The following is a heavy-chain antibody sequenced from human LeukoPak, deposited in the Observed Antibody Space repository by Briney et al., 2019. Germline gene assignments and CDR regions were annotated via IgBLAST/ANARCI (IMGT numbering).Heavy chain of an antibody. CDR2: IYYSGST. Sequence: PSETLSLTCTVSGGPISSYYWSWIRQPPGKGLEWIGYIYYSGSTNYNPSLKSRVTISVDTSKNQFSLKLSSVTAADTAVYYCARLSPRYYDSSGYYFWVPFDYWGQGNLVTVSS. D-gene: IGHD3-22*01. V-gene: IGHV4-59*08. CDR3: ARLSPRYYDSSGYYFWVPFDY. J-gene: IGHJ4*02. CDR1: GGPISSYY.